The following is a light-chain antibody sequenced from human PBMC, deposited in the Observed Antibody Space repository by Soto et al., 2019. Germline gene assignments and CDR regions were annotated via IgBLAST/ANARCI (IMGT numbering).Light chain of an antibody. V-gene: IGLV2-14*01. J-gene: IGLJ3*02. CDR1: SSDVGGYNY. CDR2: GVS. CDR3: QSYKSSLSRGV. Sequence: QSVLTQPASVSGSPGQSITISCTGTSSDVGGYNYVSWYQQYPGKAPKLMIYGVSNRPSGVPNRFSGSKSGTSASLAITGLQAEDEADYYCQSYKSSLSRGVFGGGTKLTVL.